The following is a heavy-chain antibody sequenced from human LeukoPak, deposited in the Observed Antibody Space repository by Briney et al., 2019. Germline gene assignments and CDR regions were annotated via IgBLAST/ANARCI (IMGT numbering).Heavy chain of an antibody. V-gene: IGHV4-38-2*02. CDR2: IHHSGST. J-gene: IGHJ4*02. D-gene: IGHD3-22*01. Sequence: SETLSLTCTVSGYSISSGYYWAWIRQPPGKGLEWIGSIHHSGSTYYNPSLKSRVTISIDTSKSQFSLNLSSVTAADTAVYFCARDPDYYDPGYWGQGTLVTVSS. CDR3: ARDPDYYDPGY. CDR1: GYSISSGYY.